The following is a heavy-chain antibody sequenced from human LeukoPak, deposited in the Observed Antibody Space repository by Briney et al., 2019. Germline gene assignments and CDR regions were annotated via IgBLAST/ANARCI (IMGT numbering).Heavy chain of an antibody. J-gene: IGHJ4*02. V-gene: IGHV1-69*01. Sequence: ASVKVSCKASEGTFSSYAISWVRQAPGQGLEWMGGIIPIFGTANYAQKFQGRVTITADESTSTAYMELSSLRSEDTAVYYCARLYYYDSSGDPDYWGQGTLVTVSS. CDR1: EGTFSSYA. CDR3: ARLYYYDSSGDPDY. D-gene: IGHD3-22*01. CDR2: IIPIFGTA.